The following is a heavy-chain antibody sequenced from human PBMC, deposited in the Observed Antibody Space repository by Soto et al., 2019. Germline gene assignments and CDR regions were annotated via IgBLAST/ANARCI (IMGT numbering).Heavy chain of an antibody. J-gene: IGHJ4*02. CDR2: IYYSGST. D-gene: IGHD4-17*01. CDR1: GSSISSFY. Sequence: PPANLSLTCTVSGSSISSFYWGWIRQPPGKGLEWIGDIYYSGSTNYNPTLKSRVTISVDTSKNQFSLKRSSVTAADTALGYCARRYGVYFDYWGQGTLVTVSS. V-gene: IGHV4-59*08. CDR3: ARRYGVYFDY.